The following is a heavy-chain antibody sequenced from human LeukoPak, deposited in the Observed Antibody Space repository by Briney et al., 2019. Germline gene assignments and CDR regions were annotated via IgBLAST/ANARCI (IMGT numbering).Heavy chain of an antibody. D-gene: IGHD4-11*01. CDR3: AKDRVGYSNYFDY. Sequence: PGGSLRLSCAASGFTFDDYAMHWVRQAPGKGLEWVSGISWNSGSIGYADSVKGRFTISRDNAKNSLYLQMNSLRAEDTALYYCAKDRVGYSNYFDYWGQGTLVTVSS. J-gene: IGHJ4*02. V-gene: IGHV3-9*01. CDR2: ISWNSGSI. CDR1: GFTFDDYA.